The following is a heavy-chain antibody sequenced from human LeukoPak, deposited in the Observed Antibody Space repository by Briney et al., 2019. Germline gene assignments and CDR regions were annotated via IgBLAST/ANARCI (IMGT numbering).Heavy chain of an antibody. D-gene: IGHD3-22*01. J-gene: IGHJ4*02. CDR2: ISGSGGTT. CDR3: AKARDSSVYDHFDY. CDR1: GFPFSGYA. Sequence: GGSLEPSCAPSGFPFSGYAMSWFGRPPGKGLGGVSSISGSGGTTHYADSVKGRFTISRDNSKNTLYLQMNSLRAEDTAVYYCAKARDSSVYDHFDYWGQGTLVTVSS. V-gene: IGHV3-23*01.